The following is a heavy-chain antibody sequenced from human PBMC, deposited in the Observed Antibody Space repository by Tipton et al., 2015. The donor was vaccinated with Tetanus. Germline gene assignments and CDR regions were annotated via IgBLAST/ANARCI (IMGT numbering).Heavy chain of an antibody. CDR1: GFIFSSYG. CDR2: SWYDGTGK. Sequence: SLRLSCAASGFIFSSYGIHWVRQAPGKGLEWVAVSWYDGTGKYYADSVKGRFTISRDNSKNTLYLQMNSLRAEDTAVYYCAREADCSGGSCFSGAFDNWGQGTQVTVSS. J-gene: IGHJ4*02. V-gene: IGHV3-33*01. D-gene: IGHD2-15*01. CDR3: AREADCSGGSCFSGAFDN.